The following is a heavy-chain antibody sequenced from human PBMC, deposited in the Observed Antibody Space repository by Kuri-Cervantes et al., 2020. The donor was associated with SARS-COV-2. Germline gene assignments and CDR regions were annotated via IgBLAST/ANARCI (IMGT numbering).Heavy chain of an antibody. CDR1: GYTFINYY. D-gene: IGHD2-15*01. V-gene: IGHV1-46*03. Sequence: ASVKVSCKVSGYTFINYYMHWVRQAPGQGLEWMGMINPAGGDTNCAQKFQGRVTMTRDTSTRTVYMELTSLRSEDTAIYYCTRAGDIVVVPYYGMDVWGQGTTVTVSS. CDR3: TRAGDIVVVPYYGMDV. J-gene: IGHJ6*02. CDR2: INPAGGDT.